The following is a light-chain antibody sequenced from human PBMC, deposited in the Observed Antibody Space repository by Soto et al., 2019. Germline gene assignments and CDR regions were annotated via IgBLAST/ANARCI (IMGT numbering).Light chain of an antibody. CDR2: DAF. CDR3: QHRRIWPVS. J-gene: IGKJ5*01. CDR1: HSVKEK. V-gene: IGKV3-11*01. Sequence: PGERATLSCRASHSVKEKIYWYQQKSGQPPRLLIYDAFTRATGIPARFSGSGSGTDFTLTITSLEPEDFAVYYCQHRRIWPVSFGQGTLLEI.